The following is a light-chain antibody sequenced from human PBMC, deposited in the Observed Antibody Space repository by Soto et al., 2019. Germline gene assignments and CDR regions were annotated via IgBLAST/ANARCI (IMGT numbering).Light chain of an antibody. V-gene: IGLV2-23*01. CDR1: SSDVGGYNY. Sequence: QSVLTQPASVSGSPGQSITISCTGTSSDVGGYNYVSWYQQHPGKAPKLMIYEGSKRPSGVSNRFSGSKSGNTASLTISGLQAEDEADYYCCSYAGSSKVFGTGTKVTVL. CDR2: EGS. CDR3: CSYAGSSKV. J-gene: IGLJ1*01.